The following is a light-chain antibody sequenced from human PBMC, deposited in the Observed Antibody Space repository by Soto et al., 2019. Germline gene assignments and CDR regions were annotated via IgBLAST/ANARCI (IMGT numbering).Light chain of an antibody. Sequence: QSALTQPASVSGSPGQSITISCTGTSSDVGSYNLVSWYQQHPGKAPKLMIYEGGKRPSGVSNRFSGSKSGNTASLTISGLQAEDEADYYCCSYAGSSTSYVFGTGTQLTVL. CDR1: SSDVGSYNL. J-gene: IGLJ1*01. CDR3: CSYAGSSTSYV. V-gene: IGLV2-23*01. CDR2: EGG.